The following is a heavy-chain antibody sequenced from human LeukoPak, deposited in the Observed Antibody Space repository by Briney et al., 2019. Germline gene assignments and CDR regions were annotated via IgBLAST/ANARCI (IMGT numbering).Heavy chain of an antibody. CDR2: ISAYNGNT. V-gene: IGHV1-18*01. D-gene: IGHD3-3*01. CDR1: GYTFTSYG. CDR3: ARDLPGDFWSGYSTTNSFDY. J-gene: IGHJ4*02. Sequence: ASVKVSCKASGYTFTSYGISWVRQAPGQGLERMGWISAYNGNTNYAQKLQGRVTMTTDTSTSTAYMELRSLRSDDTAVYYCARDLPGDFWSGYSTTNSFDYWGQGTLVTVSS.